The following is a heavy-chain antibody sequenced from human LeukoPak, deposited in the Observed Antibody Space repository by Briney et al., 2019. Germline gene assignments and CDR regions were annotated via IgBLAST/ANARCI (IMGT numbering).Heavy chain of an antibody. Sequence: GGSLRLSCAASGFTFSSYEMNWVRQAPGKGLEWVAVISSDGSNKYYADSVKGRFTISRDNSKNTLYLEMNSLRAEDTAVYYCARDYYYDSSGYWDYYFDYWGQGTLVSVSS. CDR1: GFTFSSYE. CDR2: ISSDGSNK. V-gene: IGHV3-30*03. D-gene: IGHD3-22*01. J-gene: IGHJ4*02. CDR3: ARDYYYDSSGYWDYYFDY.